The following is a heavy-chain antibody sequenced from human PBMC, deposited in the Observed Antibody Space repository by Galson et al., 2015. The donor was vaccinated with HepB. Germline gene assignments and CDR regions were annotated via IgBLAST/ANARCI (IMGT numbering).Heavy chain of an antibody. CDR3: ARDRQMGWYFDL. Sequence: SVKVSCKASGGIFSSYAISWVRQAPGQGLEWMGGIIPIFGTANYAQKFQGRVTITADESTSTAYMELSSLRPEDTAVYYCARDRQMGWYFDLWGRGTLALSPQ. CDR1: GGIFSSYA. D-gene: IGHD2-8*01. V-gene: IGHV1-69*13. CDR2: IIPIFGTA. J-gene: IGHJ2*01.